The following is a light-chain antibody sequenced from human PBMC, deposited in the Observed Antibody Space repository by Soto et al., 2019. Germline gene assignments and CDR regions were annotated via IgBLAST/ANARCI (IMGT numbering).Light chain of an antibody. J-gene: IGKJ1*01. V-gene: IGKV3-15*01. CDR1: QSVSSN. CDR3: QQYNNWPPWT. Sequence: EIVMTQSPATLSVSPGERATLSCRASQSVSSNLAWYQQKPGQAPRLLIYGASTRATGIPARFSGSGSGTEVTLTIYSLQSEDFAVYYCQQYNNWPPWTFGQGTKVEIK. CDR2: GAS.